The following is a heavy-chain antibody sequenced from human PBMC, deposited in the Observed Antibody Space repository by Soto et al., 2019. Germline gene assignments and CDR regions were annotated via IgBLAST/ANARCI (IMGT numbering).Heavy chain of an antibody. CDR3: ASSTGRF. V-gene: IGHV4-30-4*01. J-gene: IGHJ4*02. Sequence: QVQLQESGPGLVKPSQTLSLTCTVSGGSIISETYYWTWIRQPPGKGLEWIGYIYSSGSTYYNPSRKRRVAISIYTSKNQSSLKLGSVTAADTAFYYCASSTGRFWGQGTLVTVSS. CDR1: GGSIISETYY. CDR2: IYSSGST.